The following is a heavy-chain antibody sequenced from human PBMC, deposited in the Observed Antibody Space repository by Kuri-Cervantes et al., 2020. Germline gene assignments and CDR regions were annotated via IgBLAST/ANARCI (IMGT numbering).Heavy chain of an antibody. J-gene: IGHJ4*02. Sequence: GESLKTSFAASGFTFLKYSMNWGRQAPGKGLEWVSSISSSSTFIYYADSVKGRFTISRDNANNSLFLQMNSLSADDTAVYYCARDLGTSVAGGYFDYWGQGTLVTVSS. CDR2: ISSSSTFI. CDR3: ARDLGTSVAGGYFDY. D-gene: IGHD6-19*01. CDR1: GFTFLKYS. V-gene: IGHV3-21*06.